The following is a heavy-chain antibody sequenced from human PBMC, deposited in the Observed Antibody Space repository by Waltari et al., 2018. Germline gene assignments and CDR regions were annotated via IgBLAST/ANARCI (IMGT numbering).Heavy chain of an antibody. V-gene: IGHV3-7*01. D-gene: IGHD3-10*01. CDR1: RFTFNTYW. Sequence: EVQLVESGGGLVQPGGSMCLSFAASRFTFNTYWMKWIRQAPGKGLEWVANINPDGSQKFYVDSVKGRFTVSRDNAQNSLYLQMNNLRAEDTAVYYCTTLARGESGDYWGQGTLVTVSS. CDR3: TTLARGESGDY. CDR2: INPDGSQK. J-gene: IGHJ4*02.